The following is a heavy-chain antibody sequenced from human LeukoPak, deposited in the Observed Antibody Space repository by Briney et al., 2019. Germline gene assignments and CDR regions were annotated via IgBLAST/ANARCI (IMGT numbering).Heavy chain of an antibody. Sequence: SETLSLTCTVSGYSISSGYYWGWIRQPPGKGLEWIGSIYHSGSTYYNPSLKSRVTISVDTSKNQFSLKLSSVTAADTDVYYCARVRRAGVVPAAIRFNGEGAFDIWGQGTMVTVSS. CDR2: IYHSGST. CDR1: GYSISSGYY. V-gene: IGHV4-38-2*02. CDR3: ARVRRAGVVPAAIRFNGEGAFDI. D-gene: IGHD2-2*02. J-gene: IGHJ3*02.